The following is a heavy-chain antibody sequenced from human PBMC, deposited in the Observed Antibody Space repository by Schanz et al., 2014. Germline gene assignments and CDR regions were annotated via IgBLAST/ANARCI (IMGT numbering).Heavy chain of an antibody. CDR1: GFRLSTYG. V-gene: IGHV3-30*02. D-gene: IGHD3-10*01. CDR3: AKDPGFAVRGFQMDV. Sequence: QVQLVESGGGVVQPGGSLRLSCAASGFRLSTYGMHWVRQAPGKGLEWVAFIGHDGSDKFYADSVKGRFTISRDNSKNKMSLKMESLRAGDTALYHWAKDPGFAVRGFQMDVWGQGTMVAVSS. CDR2: IGHDGSDK. J-gene: IGHJ6*02.